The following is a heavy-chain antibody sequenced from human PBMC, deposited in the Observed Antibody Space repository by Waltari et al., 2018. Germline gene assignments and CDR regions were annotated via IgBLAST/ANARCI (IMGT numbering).Heavy chain of an antibody. D-gene: IGHD4-4*01. CDR3: AKADDYTYYYGMYV. CDR1: GFTFSDYG. Sequence: QVQLVESGGGVVQAGRSLRLSCAASGFTFSDYGRHWVRQAPGKGLEWVAVISYDVTHKIYADSVKGRFTISRDNSKNTLFLHMSGLRAEDSGVYYCAKADDYTYYYGMYVWGQGTTVTVS. V-gene: IGHV3-30*18. CDR2: ISYDVTHK. J-gene: IGHJ6*02.